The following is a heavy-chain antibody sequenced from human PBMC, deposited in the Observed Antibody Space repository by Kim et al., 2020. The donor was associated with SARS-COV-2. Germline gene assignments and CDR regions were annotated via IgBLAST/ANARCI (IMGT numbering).Heavy chain of an antibody. D-gene: IGHD1-1*01. J-gene: IGHJ1*01. CDR2: IKEDGSDK. V-gene: IGHV3-7*01. Sequence: GGSLRLSCAASGFTFSSHWMTWVRQAPGKGLEWVANIKEDGSDKYYVDSVKGRFTISRDNAKNSVYLQMSSLRVEDTAVYYCARDRYDWNLPQHWGQGTLVTVSS. CDR1: GFTFSSHW. CDR3: ARDRYDWNLPQH.